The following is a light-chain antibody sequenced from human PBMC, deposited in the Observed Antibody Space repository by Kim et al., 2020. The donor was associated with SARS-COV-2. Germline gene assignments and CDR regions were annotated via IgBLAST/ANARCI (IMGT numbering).Light chain of an antibody. Sequence: PWERATLFCRASQSISTTVVWTQYKPGQSPRLLIYGASSRATGIPDRFSGSGSGTDFTLSITGLEPEDFAVYYCHQYAGAPWTLGQGTKVDIK. CDR1: QSISTTV. V-gene: IGKV3-20*01. J-gene: IGKJ1*01. CDR3: HQYAGAPWT. CDR2: GAS.